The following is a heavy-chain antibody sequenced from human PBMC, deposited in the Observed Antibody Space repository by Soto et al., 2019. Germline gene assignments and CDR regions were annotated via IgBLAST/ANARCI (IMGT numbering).Heavy chain of an antibody. Sequence: XSVKVSCKASVYTFTCYYMHWVRQAPGQGLEWMGWINPNSGGTNYAQKFQGRVTMTRDTSISTAYMELNSLRGEDTAVYYCARDEGPITIFGGALSGYFDFWGQGTLVTVSS. CDR1: VYTFTCYY. V-gene: IGHV1-2*02. J-gene: IGHJ4*02. CDR3: ARDEGPITIFGGALSGYFDF. CDR2: INPNSGGT. D-gene: IGHD3-3*01.